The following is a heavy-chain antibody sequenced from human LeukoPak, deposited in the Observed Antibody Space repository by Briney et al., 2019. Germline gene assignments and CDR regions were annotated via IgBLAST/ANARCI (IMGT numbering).Heavy chain of an antibody. CDR3: ATDGALGGLHTYYFDY. V-gene: IGHV1-24*01. J-gene: IGHJ4*02. CDR1: GYTLTELS. CDR2: FDPEDGET. D-gene: IGHD5-24*01. Sequence: ASVKVSCKVSGYTLTELSMHWVRQAPGKGPEWMGGFDPEDGETIYAQKFQGRVTMTEDTSTDTAYMELSSLRSEDTAVYYCATDGALGGLHTYYFDYWGQGTLVTVSS.